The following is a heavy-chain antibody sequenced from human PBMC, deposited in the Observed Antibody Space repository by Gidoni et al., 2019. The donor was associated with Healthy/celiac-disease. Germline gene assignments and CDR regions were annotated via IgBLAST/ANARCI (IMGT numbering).Heavy chain of an antibody. V-gene: IGHV1-46*01. CDR1: GYTFTSYY. CDR3: ATGQELLLLDY. CDR2: INPSGGST. Sequence: QVQLVQSGAEVKKPGASVKVSCMAAGYTFTSYYMHWVRQAPGQGLEWMGIINPSGGSTSYAQKFQGRVTMTRDTSTSTVYMELSSLRSEDTAVYYCATGQELLLLDYWGQGTLVTVSS. D-gene: IGHD1-26*01. J-gene: IGHJ4*02.